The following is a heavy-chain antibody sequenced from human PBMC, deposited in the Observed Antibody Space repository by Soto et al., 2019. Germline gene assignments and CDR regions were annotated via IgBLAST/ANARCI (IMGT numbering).Heavy chain of an antibody. CDR2: IDPSDSYT. CDR3: ARKVGHGMDV. Sequence: GESVKISCKGSGYGFTSYWISWVRQMPGKGLEWMGRIDPSDSYTNYSPSFQGHVTISADKSISTAYLQWSSLKASDTAMYYCARKVGHGMDVWGQGSTVTVSS. V-gene: IGHV5-10-1*01. CDR1: GYGFTSYW. J-gene: IGHJ6*02. D-gene: IGHD1-26*01.